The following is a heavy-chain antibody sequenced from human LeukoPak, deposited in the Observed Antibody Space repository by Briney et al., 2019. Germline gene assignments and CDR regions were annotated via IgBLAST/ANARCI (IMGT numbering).Heavy chain of an antibody. V-gene: IGHV3-30*02. CDR1: GFVFDTHD. Sequence: GGSLRLSCGASGFVFDTHDMHWVRQAPGKGLEWVAYIRSDGYHTYYADSVKGRFTITRDNSKNTMYLQMNSLRLEDMAVYYCAKPSGSGIDYWGRGIRVTVSS. CDR2: IRSDGYHT. D-gene: IGHD1-26*01. CDR3: AKPSGSGIDY. J-gene: IGHJ4*01.